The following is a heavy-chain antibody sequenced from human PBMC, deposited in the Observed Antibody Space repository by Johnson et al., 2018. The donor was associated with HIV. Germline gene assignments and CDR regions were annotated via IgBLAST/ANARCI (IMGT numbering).Heavy chain of an antibody. CDR3: ARELRIAARGLAFDI. Sequence: QVQLVESGGGVVQPGGSLRLTCKASGFSFSNYAIHWVRQAPGKGLEWVTFIQFDGSHKYSADFVKGRFTISRDNAKKSLYLQMNSLRAEDTAVYYCARELRIAARGLAFDIWGRGTMVTVSS. CDR2: IQFDGSHK. D-gene: IGHD6-6*01. CDR1: GFSFSNYA. V-gene: IGHV3-30*02. J-gene: IGHJ3*02.